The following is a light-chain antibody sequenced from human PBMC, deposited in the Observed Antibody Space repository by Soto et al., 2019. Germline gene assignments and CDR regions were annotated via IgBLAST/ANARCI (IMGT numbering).Light chain of an antibody. Sequence: DIQMTQSPSSLSASVGDRVTITCRASQSISTYLDWYQQKPGKAPKLLIYAASTLESGVPSRFSGSGSGTDFTLTISSLQPEDFATYCCQQSYDSLLLTFGGGTKVDIK. CDR2: AAS. J-gene: IGKJ4*01. V-gene: IGKV1-39*01. CDR3: QQSYDSLLLT. CDR1: QSISTY.